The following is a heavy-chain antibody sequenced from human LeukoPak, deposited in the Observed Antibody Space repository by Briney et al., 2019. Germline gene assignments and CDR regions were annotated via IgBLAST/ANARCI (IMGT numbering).Heavy chain of an antibody. Sequence: GESLKISCKGSGYSFTSYWIGWVHQMPGKGLEWMGIIYPGDSDTRYSPSFQGQVTISADKSISTAYLQWSSLKASDTAMYYCARGLWEQQLVPYYFDYWGQGTLVTVSS. CDR2: IYPGDSDT. D-gene: IGHD6-13*01. CDR1: GYSFTSYW. J-gene: IGHJ4*02. V-gene: IGHV5-51*07. CDR3: ARGLWEQQLVPYYFDY.